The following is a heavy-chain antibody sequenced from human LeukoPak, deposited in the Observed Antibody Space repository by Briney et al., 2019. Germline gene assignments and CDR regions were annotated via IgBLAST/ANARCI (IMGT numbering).Heavy chain of an antibody. Sequence: GGSRRLSCAASGFTFSSYSMNWVRQAPGKGLEGVSYISSSSSSVYYADSVKGRFSISRDNAKNSLYLQMSSLRDEDTAVYYCVSSGSYRFDYWGQGTLVTVSS. J-gene: IGHJ4*02. D-gene: IGHD1-26*01. V-gene: IGHV3-48*02. CDR3: VSSGSYRFDY. CDR1: GFTFSSYS. CDR2: ISSSSSSV.